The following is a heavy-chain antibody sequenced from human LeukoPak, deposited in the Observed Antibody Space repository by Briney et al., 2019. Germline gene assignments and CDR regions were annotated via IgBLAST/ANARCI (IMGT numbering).Heavy chain of an antibody. Sequence: GGSLRLSCTVSGFTVSSNSWSWVRQAPGKGLEWVSSISSGTSYIYYADSVKGRFTISRDNAKNSLYLQMNSLRAEDTAVYYCARDPTSSWETAFDIWGQGTMVTVSS. V-gene: IGHV3-21*01. CDR2: ISSGTSYI. J-gene: IGHJ3*02. CDR3: ARDPTSSWETAFDI. D-gene: IGHD1-26*01. CDR1: GFTVSSNS.